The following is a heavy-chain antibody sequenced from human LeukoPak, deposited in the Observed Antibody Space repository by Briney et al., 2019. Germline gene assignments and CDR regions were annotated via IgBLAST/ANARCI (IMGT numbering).Heavy chain of an antibody. CDR3: ARVGSGSWPKHFDY. CDR2: INPNSGGT. CDR1: GYTFTGYY. Sequence: GASVKVSCKASGYTFTGYYMHWVRQAPGQGLEWMGRINPNSGGTNYAQKFQGRVTMTRDTSISTAYMELSRLRSNDTAVYYCARVGSGSWPKHFDYWGQGTLVTVSS. D-gene: IGHD3-10*01. J-gene: IGHJ4*02. V-gene: IGHV1-2*06.